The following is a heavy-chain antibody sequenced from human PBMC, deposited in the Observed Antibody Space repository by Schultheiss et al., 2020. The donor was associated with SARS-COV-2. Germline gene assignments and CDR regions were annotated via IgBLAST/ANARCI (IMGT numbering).Heavy chain of an antibody. CDR2: IYYSGST. J-gene: IGHJ1*01. V-gene: IGHV4-59*12. CDR1: GDSISGYY. Sequence: SETSLTCTVSGDSISGYYWSWIRQHPGKGLEWIGYIYYSGSTYYNPSLKSRVTISVDTSKNQFSLKLSSVTAADTAVYYCARAGYSTSWYVGSEYFQYWGQGTLVTVSS. CDR3: ARAGYSTSWYVGSEYFQY. D-gene: IGHD6-13*01.